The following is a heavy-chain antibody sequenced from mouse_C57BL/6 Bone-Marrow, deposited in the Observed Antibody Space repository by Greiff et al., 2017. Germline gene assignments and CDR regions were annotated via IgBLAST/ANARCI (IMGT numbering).Heavy chain of an antibody. CDR3: ARYYGSSYWDFDV. J-gene: IGHJ1*03. CDR1: GYTFTSYD. V-gene: IGHV1-85*01. D-gene: IGHD1-1*01. CDR2: IYPRDGST. Sequence: LVKPGASVKLSCKASGYTFTSYDINWVKQRPGQGLEWIGWIYPRDGSTKYNEKCKGKATLTVDTSSSTAYMELHSLTSEDSAVYFCARYYGSSYWDFDVWGKGTTVTVSS.